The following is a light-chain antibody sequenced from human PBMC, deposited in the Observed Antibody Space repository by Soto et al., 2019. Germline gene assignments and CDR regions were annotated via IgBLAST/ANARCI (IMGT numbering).Light chain of an antibody. V-gene: IGKV3-15*01. CDR3: HQYENWPKS. J-gene: IGKJ1*01. CDR2: GAS. Sequence: EIVMTQSPPTLYVSPGERATLSCRASQSISRNLAWFQQKPGQAPSLLILGASTRAAGIPARFSGSGSGTEFSLTISGLQSEDFAVYFCHQYENWPKSFGQGTKVDIK. CDR1: QSISRN.